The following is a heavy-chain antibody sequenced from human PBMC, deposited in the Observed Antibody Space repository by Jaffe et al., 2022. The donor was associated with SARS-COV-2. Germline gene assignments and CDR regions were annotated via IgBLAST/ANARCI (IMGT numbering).Heavy chain of an antibody. Sequence: QVNLQESGPGLVKPSDSLSLTCTVSAYSLTSGFYWGWIRQPPGKGLEWIASIYHSGDTYYNPSLKSRVTISVDTSKNQFSLKVTSVTAADTAVYYCARVGGSGSYPYYFDYWGQGTLVTVSS. CDR2: IYHSGDT. CDR1: AYSLTSGFY. V-gene: IGHV4-38-2*02. CDR3: ARVGGSGSYPYYFDY. D-gene: IGHD3-10*01. J-gene: IGHJ4*02.